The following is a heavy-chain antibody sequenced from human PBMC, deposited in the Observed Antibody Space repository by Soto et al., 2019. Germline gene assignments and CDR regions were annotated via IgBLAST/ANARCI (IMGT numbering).Heavy chain of an antibody. Sequence: SGSMALTCTVSGGSISSGGYYGSWIRQPPGKGLEWIGSIYYRGSTYYNPSLKSRVTISVDTSKNQFSLKLSSVTAADTAVYYCAATHSSSFSDWYLALWGSGTLVPVSS. V-gene: IGHV4-39*01. J-gene: IGHJ2*01. D-gene: IGHD6-13*01. CDR2: IYYRGST. CDR1: GGSISSGGYY. CDR3: AATHSSSFSDWYLAL.